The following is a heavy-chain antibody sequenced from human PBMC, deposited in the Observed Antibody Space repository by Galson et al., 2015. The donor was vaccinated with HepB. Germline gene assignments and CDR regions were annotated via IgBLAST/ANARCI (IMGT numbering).Heavy chain of an antibody. CDR3: ARDGYSSSWYVRYFDL. CDR2: IYSGGST. CDR1: GFTVSSNY. J-gene: IGHJ2*01. V-gene: IGHV3-66*01. D-gene: IGHD6-13*01. Sequence: LRLSCAASGFTVSSNYMSWVRQAPGKGLEWVSVIYSGGSTYYADSVKCRFTISRDNSKNTLYLQMDSLRAEDTAVYYCARDGYSSSWYVRYFDLWGRGTLVTVSS.